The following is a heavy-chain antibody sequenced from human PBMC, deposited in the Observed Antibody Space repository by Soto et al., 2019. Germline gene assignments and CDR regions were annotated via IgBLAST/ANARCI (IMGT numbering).Heavy chain of an antibody. J-gene: IGHJ4*01. CDR1: GGSFSGYY. Sequence: PSETLSLTCAVYGGSFSGYYWSWIRQRPGKGLEWIGEINQSGSTNYKPSLKSRVSMSVDTSKNQFSLRLSSVTAADTAVYFCASPRPMVTTFDSWGLGTPVTVSA. CDR2: INQSGST. D-gene: IGHD4-17*01. CDR3: ASPRPMVTTFDS. V-gene: IGHV4-34*01.